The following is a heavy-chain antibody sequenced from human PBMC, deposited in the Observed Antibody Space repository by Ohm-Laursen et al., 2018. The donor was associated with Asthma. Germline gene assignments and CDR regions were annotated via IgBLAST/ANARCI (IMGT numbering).Heavy chain of an antibody. CDR1: GGTFSSYA. CDR3: ARGVRGYCSGGSCYTAFDY. V-gene: IGHV1-69*10. Sequence: SVKVSCKASGGTFSSYAISWVRQAPGQGLEWMGGIIPIFGIANYARKFQGRVTITADKSTSTAYMELSSLRSEDTAVYYCARGVRGYCSGGSCYTAFDYWGQGTLVTVSS. J-gene: IGHJ4*02. D-gene: IGHD2-15*01. CDR2: IIPIFGIA.